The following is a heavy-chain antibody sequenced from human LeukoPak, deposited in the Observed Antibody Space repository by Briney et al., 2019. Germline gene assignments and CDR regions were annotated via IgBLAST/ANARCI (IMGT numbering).Heavy chain of an antibody. CDR1: GFTFSSYW. CDR2: INSDGSST. V-gene: IGHV3-74*01. D-gene: IGHD6-19*01. CDR3: ARVRAVAGRQENFDY. J-gene: IGHJ4*02. Sequence: GGSLRLSCAASGFTFSSYWMHWVRQAPGKGLVWVSRINSDGSSTSYADSVKGRFTISRDNAKNTLYLQMNSLRAEDTAVYYCARVRAVAGRQENFDYWGQGTLVTVSS.